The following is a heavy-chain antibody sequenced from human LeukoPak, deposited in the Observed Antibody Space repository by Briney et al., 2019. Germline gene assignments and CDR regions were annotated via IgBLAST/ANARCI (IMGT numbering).Heavy chain of an antibody. CDR3: ARGVQLWTHFDY. J-gene: IGHJ4*02. CDR1: GGSISSYY. Sequence: PSETLSLTCTVSGGSISSYYWSWIRQPPGKGLEWIGYIYYSGSTNYNPSLKSRVTISVDTSKNQFSLKLSSVTAADTAVYYCARGVQLWTHFDYWGQGTLVTVSS. D-gene: IGHD5-18*01. CDR2: IYYSGST. V-gene: IGHV4-59*01.